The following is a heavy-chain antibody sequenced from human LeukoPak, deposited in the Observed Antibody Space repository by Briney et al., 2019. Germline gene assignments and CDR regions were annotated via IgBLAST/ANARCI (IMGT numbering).Heavy chain of an antibody. CDR3: ARDAYGSSVDY. V-gene: IGHV3-21*01. J-gene: IGHJ4*02. D-gene: IGHD1-26*01. CDR2: ISGSSNYI. Sequence: PGGSLRLSCAASGFTFSRHWMTWVRQAPGKGLEWVSSISGSSNYIYYADSVKGRFTISRDNAKNSLYLQMNSLRAEDTAVYYCARDAYGSSVDYWGQGTLVTVSS. CDR1: GFTFSRHW.